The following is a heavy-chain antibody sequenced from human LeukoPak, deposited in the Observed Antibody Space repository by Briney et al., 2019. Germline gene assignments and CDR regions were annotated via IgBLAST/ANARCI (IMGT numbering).Heavy chain of an antibody. CDR3: TTPSPFDP. CDR2: IKSKTDGGTT. J-gene: IGHJ5*02. CDR1: GFTFNNAW. D-gene: IGHD6-6*01. V-gene: IGHV3-15*01. Sequence: PGGCLRLSCAASGFTFNNAWMNWVRQAPGKGLEWVGHIKSKTDGGTTDYAAPLKGRFTISRDDSKNTLFLQMSSLKTEDTAVYYCTTPSPFDPWGQGTLVTVS.